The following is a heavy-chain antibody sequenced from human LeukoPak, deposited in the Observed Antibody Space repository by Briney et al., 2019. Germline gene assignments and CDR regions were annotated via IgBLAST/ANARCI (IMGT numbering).Heavy chain of an antibody. V-gene: IGHV1-69*13. Sequence: APVKVSCKASGGTFSSYAISWVRQAPGQGLEWMGGIIPIFGTANYAQKFQGRVTITADESTSTAYMELSSLRSEDTAVYYCARDAGYYVSGSSLDYWGQGTLVTVSS. J-gene: IGHJ4*02. CDR2: IIPIFGTA. CDR1: GGTFSSYA. CDR3: ARDAGYYVSGSSLDY. D-gene: IGHD3-10*01.